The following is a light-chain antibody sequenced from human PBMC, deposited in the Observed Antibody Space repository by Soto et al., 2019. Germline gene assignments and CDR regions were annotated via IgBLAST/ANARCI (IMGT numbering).Light chain of an antibody. CDR3: QQYNTGALT. Sequence: EIVMTQSPATLSVSPGERASLSRRASQSVSSNLAWYQQKPGQAPRLLIYGASIRATGIPARVSGRGSGTEFTRTISSLPSEDFAVYYCQQYNTGALTGGGGTKVEIK. J-gene: IGKJ4*01. CDR2: GAS. V-gene: IGKV3-15*01. CDR1: QSVSSN.